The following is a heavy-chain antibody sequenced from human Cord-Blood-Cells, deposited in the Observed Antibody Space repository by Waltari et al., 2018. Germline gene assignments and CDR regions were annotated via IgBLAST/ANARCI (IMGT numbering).Heavy chain of an antibody. D-gene: IGHD3-3*01. J-gene: IGHJ4*02. V-gene: IGHV4-59*01. CDR3: ARYDFWSGFQFFDY. CDR2: IYYSGST. Sequence: QVQLQESGPGLAKPSETLSLTCTVSGGSISSYYWSWIRQPPGKGLEWIGYIYYSGSTNYNPSLKSRVTISVDTSKNQFSLKLSSVTAADTAVYYCARYDFWSGFQFFDYWGQGTLVTVSS. CDR1: GGSISSYY.